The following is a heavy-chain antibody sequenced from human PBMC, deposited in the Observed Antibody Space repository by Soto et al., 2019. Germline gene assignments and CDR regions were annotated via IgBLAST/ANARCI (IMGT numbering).Heavy chain of an antibody. Sequence: SETLSLTCAVYGGSFSVYYWSWIRHPPGKGLEWIGEINHSGSTNYNPSLKSRVTISVDTSKNQFSLKLSSVTAADTAVYYCARLFGGDILTGYYYYYYGMDVWGQGTTVTVS. V-gene: IGHV4-34*01. CDR1: GGSFSVYY. J-gene: IGHJ6*02. D-gene: IGHD3-9*01. CDR3: ARLFGGDILTGYYYYYYGMDV. CDR2: INHSGST.